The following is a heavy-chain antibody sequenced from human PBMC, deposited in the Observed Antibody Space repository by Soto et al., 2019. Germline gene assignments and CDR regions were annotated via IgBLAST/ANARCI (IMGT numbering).Heavy chain of an antibody. Sequence: GASVKVSCKASGGTFSSYAISWVRQAPGQGPEWMGGIIPIFGTANYAQRFQGRVTITADESTSTAYMELSSLRSDDTAAYYCATTIIVLVPADSGKNYFDYVSEGARVTGAS. D-gene: IGHD2-2*01. CDR1: GGTFSSYA. V-gene: IGHV1-69*13. CDR2: IIPIFGTA. J-gene: IGHJ4*02. CDR3: ATTIIVLVPADSGKNYFDY.